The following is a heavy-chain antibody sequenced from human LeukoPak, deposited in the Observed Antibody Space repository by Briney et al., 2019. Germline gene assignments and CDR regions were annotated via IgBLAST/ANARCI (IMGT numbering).Heavy chain of an antibody. Sequence: GGSLRLSCAASGFTFSSYAMSWVRQAPGKGLEWVSAISGSGGSTYYADSVKGRFTISRDNSKNTLYLQMNSLRAEDTAVYYCXXXXLAXXXDSSGYDRRDYXGQGXLVTVXX. V-gene: IGHV3-23*01. CDR3: XXXXLAXXXDSSGYDRRDY. J-gene: IGHJ4*02. CDR1: GFTFSSYA. CDR2: ISGSGGST. D-gene: IGHD3-22*01.